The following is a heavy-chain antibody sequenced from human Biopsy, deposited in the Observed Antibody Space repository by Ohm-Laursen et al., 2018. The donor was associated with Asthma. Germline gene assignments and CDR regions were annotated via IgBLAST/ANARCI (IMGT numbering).Heavy chain of an antibody. CDR3: ARDIVATMIGYYYYGMDV. Sequence: SLRLSCAASGFTFRSYAMHWVRQAPGKGLEWVAVGGSYYDGGLKYYADSVKGRFIISRDNSKNTLYLQMNSLRAEDTAVYYCARDIVATMIGYYYYGMDVWGQGTTVTVSS. V-gene: IGHV3-30-3*01. D-gene: IGHD5-12*01. J-gene: IGHJ6*02. CDR2: GGSYYDGGLK. CDR1: GFTFRSYA.